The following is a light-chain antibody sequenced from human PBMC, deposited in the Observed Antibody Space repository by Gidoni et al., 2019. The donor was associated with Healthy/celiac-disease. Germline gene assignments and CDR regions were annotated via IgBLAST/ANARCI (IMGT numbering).Light chain of an antibody. J-gene: IGLJ3*02. CDR2: EVS. Sequence: QSALTPPASVSGSPGQSLTISCTGTSSDVGGYNSVFWYQQHPGKAPKLMIYEVSNRPSGVPDRFSGSKSGNTASLTISGLQAEDEADYYCSSYTSSSTLGVFGGGTKLTVL. V-gene: IGLV2-14*01. CDR1: SSDVGGYNS. CDR3: SSYTSSSTLGV.